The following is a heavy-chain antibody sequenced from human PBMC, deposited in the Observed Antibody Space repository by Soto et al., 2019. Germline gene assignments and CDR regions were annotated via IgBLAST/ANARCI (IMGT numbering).Heavy chain of an antibody. CDR3: ARVRTSGGNSDAFDR. CDR2: NYYSGST. D-gene: IGHD2-21*02. CDR1: GGSISSADYY. Sequence: QVQLQESGPGLVKSSQTLSLTCTVSGGSISSADYYWSWIRQPPGKDLEWIGYNYYSGSTYYNPCIKSLVTITVDTSKQAFPLKLSSVTAPYTAVYYCARVRTSGGNSDAFDRWGHGTMFSDCS. V-gene: IGHV4-30-4*01. J-gene: IGHJ3*01.